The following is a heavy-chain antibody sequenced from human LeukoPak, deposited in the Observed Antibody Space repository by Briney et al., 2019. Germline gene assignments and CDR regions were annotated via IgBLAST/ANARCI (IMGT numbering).Heavy chain of an antibody. Sequence: GGSLRLSCAVSGFTFSRTWMSWVRQAPGRGGEWVDKIKEDGSEKNYGESVKGRFTISRDNARNSLYLQMNSLRAEDTAVYYCTKENWSSEYWGQGTLVTVSS. D-gene: IGHD1-1*01. V-gene: IGHV3-7*01. CDR1: GFTFSRTW. CDR3: TKENWSSEY. CDR2: IKEDGSEK. J-gene: IGHJ4*02.